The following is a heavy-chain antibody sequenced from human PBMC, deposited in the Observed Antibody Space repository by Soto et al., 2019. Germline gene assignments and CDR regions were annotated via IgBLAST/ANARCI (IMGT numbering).Heavy chain of an antibody. D-gene: IGHD4-17*01. CDR2: IYHSGST. V-gene: IGHV4-4*02. J-gene: IGHJ6*02. CDR1: GDSISSSNW. CDR3: ARARYGDYDGMDV. Sequence: QVQLQESGPGLVKPSGTLSLTCAVSGDSISSSNWWSWVRQPPGKGLEWIGEIYHSGSTNYNPSLKSRVTMSVDKSKNQFSLILTSVTAADTAVYSCARARYGDYDGMDVWGQGTTVTVSS.